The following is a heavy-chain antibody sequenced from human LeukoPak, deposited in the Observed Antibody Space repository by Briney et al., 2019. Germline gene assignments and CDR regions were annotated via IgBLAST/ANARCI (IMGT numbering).Heavy chain of an antibody. CDR1: GFTFSSYS. CDR2: IKQDGSEK. D-gene: IGHD6-13*01. Sequence: GGSLRLSCAASGFTFSSYSMNWVRQAPGKGLEWVANIKQDGSEKYYVDSVKGRFTISRDNAKNSVYLQMNSLRAEDTAVYYCARGSPGIAAAGTFDPWGQGTLVTVSS. V-gene: IGHV3-7*03. J-gene: IGHJ5*02. CDR3: ARGSPGIAAAGTFDP.